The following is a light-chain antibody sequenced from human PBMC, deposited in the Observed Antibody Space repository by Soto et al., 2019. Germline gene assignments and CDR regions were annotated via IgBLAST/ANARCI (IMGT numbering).Light chain of an antibody. V-gene: IGKV3-15*01. CDR1: QSVSSN. Sequence: DIVFTQSPAPLSVSPGERATLPCRASQSVSSNLAWYQQKPGQAPRLLIYGASTRATGIPARFSGSGSGTEFTLTISSLQSEDVAVYYCQQYNNWPPITFGQGTRLDI. J-gene: IGKJ5*01. CDR2: GAS. CDR3: QQYNNWPPIT.